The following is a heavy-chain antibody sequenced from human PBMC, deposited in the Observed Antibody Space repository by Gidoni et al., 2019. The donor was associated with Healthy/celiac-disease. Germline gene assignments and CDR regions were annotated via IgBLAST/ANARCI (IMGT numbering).Heavy chain of an antibody. CDR2: IRSKGNSYAT. D-gene: IGHD1-26*01. V-gene: IGHV3-73*01. Sequence: EVQLVEPGGGLVQPGGSLKLSCAASGFTFSGSAMHGGRHASGKGLEWVGRIRSKGNSYATAYAASVKCRFTMSRDDSKNTAYLQMNSLKTEDTAVYYCTRQKLVGATLTFDYWGQGTLVTVSS. J-gene: IGHJ4*02. CDR3: TRQKLVGATLTFDY. CDR1: GFTFSGSA.